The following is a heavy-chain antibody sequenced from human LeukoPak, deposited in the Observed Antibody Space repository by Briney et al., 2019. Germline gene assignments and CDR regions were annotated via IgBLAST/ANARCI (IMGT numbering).Heavy chain of an antibody. CDR1: GYTFTGYY. V-gene: IGHV1-2*02. J-gene: IGHJ4*02. CDR3: AREGVFGVVLGILY. D-gene: IGHD3-3*01. CDR2: INPNSGGT. Sequence: GASVKVSCKASGYTFTGYYMHWVRQAPGQGLEWMGWINPNSGGTNYAQKFQGRVTMTRDTSISTAYMELSRLRSDDTAVYYCAREGVFGVVLGILYWGQGTLVTVSS.